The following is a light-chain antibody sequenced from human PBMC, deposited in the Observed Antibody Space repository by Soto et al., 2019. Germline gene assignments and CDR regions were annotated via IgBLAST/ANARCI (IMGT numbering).Light chain of an antibody. V-gene: IGKV1-5*01. J-gene: IGKJ1*01. Sequence: DIQMTQSPSTLSASVGDTVTITCRASQSVSIWLAWYQKKPGKAPQVLIWDASTLQRGVPSRFSGSGSGTECTLTISTLQPEDSAPYYCQQYNDYSTWTFGQGTKVDI. CDR1: QSVSIW. CDR3: QQYNDYSTWT. CDR2: DAS.